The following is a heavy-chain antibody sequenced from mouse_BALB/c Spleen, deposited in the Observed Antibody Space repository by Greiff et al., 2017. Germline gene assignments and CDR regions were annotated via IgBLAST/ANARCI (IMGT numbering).Heavy chain of an antibody. J-gene: IGHJ3*01. V-gene: IGHV5-6-5*01. CDR2: ISSGGST. CDR3: ARGPSTMITGEFAY. Sequence: EVKVEESGGGLVKPGGSLKLSCAASGFTFSSYAMSWVRQTPEKRLEWVASISSGGSTYYPDSVKGRFTISRDNARNILYLQMSSLRSEDTAMYYCARGPSTMITGEFAYWGQGTLVTVSA. D-gene: IGHD2-4*01. CDR1: GFTFSSYA.